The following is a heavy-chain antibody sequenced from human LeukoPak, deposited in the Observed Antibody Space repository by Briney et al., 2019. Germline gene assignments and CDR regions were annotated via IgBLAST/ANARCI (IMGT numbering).Heavy chain of an antibody. CDR1: GFAFRSYA. Sequence: GGSLRLSCAASGFAFRSYAMSWVRQAPGKGLEWVSSISGSGGSTYYADSVKGRFTISRDNSKNTLYLQMNSLRAEDTAVYYCAKYTVTTVEYYFDYWGQGTLVTVSS. CDR2: ISGSGGST. D-gene: IGHD4-17*01. V-gene: IGHV3-23*01. J-gene: IGHJ4*02. CDR3: AKYTVTTVEYYFDY.